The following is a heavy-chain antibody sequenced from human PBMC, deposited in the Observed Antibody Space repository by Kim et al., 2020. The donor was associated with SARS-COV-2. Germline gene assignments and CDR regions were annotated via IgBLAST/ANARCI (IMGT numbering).Heavy chain of an antibody. CDR1: GGSISSNY. D-gene: IGHD3-10*01. CDR3: ARRRRGEY. J-gene: IGHJ4*02. CDR2: IYYSGNT. V-gene: IGHV4-59*08. Sequence: SETLSLTCTVSGGSISSNYWSWIRQPPGKGLEWIGYIYYSGNTNYNPSLKSRVTISVDTSKNQFSLRLSSVTAADTAVYYCARRRRGEYWGQGSLVTVSS.